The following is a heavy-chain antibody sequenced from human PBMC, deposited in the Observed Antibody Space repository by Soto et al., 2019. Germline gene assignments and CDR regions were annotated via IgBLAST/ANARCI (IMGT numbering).Heavy chain of an antibody. CDR2: INHSGST. Sequence: SETLSLTCAVYGGSFSGYYWSWIRQPPGKGLEWIGEINHSGSTNYNPSLKSRVTISVDTSKNQFSLKLSSVTAADTAVYYCARFFGFTLVRGVITRNRWYYGMAVWGQGTTVTVSS. J-gene: IGHJ6*02. CDR1: GGSFSGYY. D-gene: IGHD3-10*01. V-gene: IGHV4-34*01. CDR3: ARFFGFTLVRGVITRNRWYYGMAV.